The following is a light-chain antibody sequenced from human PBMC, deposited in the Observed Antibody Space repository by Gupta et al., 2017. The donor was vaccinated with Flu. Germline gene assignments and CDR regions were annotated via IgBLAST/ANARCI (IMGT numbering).Light chain of an antibody. V-gene: IGKV2-30*01. Sequence: DVVMTQSPRSLPVALGQPASISCRSSQSLVYTDGSTVLHWFQQRPGQSPRRLIYLVSHRDSGVPDRFSGSGSGTDFTLKISSGEAEDVGIYFCKQREHCPWAFGQGTKVEIK. CDR1: QSLVYTDGSTV. CDR3: KQREHCPWA. CDR2: LVS. J-gene: IGKJ1*01.